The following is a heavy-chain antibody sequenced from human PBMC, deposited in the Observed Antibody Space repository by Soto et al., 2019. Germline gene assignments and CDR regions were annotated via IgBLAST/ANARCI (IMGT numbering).Heavy chain of an antibody. CDR3: ARDHTAPPRVPDDYGDYVDGY. CDR1: GYTFTSYY. D-gene: IGHD4-17*01. Sequence: QVQLVQSGAEVKKPGASVKVSCKASGYTFTSYYMHWVRQAPGQGLEWMGIINPSGGSTSYAQKFQGRVTKTRDTCTSTVYMELSSLRSEDTAVYYCARDHTAPPRVPDDYGDYVDGYGGQGTLVTVS. CDR2: INPSGGST. J-gene: IGHJ4*02. V-gene: IGHV1-46*03.